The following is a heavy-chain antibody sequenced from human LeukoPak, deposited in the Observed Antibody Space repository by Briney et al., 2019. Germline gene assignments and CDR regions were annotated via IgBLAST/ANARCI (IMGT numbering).Heavy chain of an antibody. V-gene: IGHV4-34*01. Sequence: SETLSLTCAVYGGSFSGYYWSWIRQPPGKGLEWIGEINHSGSTNYNPSLKSRVTISVDTSKNQFSLKLSSVTAADTAVYYCARSAMPPSRTTSRSKWFDPWGQGTLVTVSS. CDR2: INHSGST. CDR1: GGSFSGYY. J-gene: IGHJ5*02. D-gene: IGHD2-2*01. CDR3: ARSAMPPSRTTSRSKWFDP.